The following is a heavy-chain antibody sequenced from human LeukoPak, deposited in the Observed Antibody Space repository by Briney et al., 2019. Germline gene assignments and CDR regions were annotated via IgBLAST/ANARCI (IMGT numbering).Heavy chain of an antibody. V-gene: IGHV3-23*01. J-gene: IGHJ5*02. CDR3: ARVAGWHWFDP. CDR2: IRPSGDNT. CDR1: GFTFSSYD. Sequence: PGGTLRLSCAASGFTFSSYDMTWVRQAPGRGLEWVSSIRPSGDNTYYGDSVKGRFTISRDNSKNTVYLQMNNMRVDDTAVDYCARVAGWHWFDPWGQGTLVTVSS. D-gene: IGHD6-19*01.